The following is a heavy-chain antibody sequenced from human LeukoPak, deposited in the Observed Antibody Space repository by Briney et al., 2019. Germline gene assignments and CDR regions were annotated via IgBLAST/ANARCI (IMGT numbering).Heavy chain of an antibody. CDR1: RFSLSDYY. CDR2: ISSSGRTI. D-gene: IGHD1-26*01. V-gene: IGHV3-11*04. CDR3: ARDPEGDGGATFDY. Sequence: GGSLRLSCAASRFSLSDYYMNWIRQAPGKGLEWISIISSSGRTIYYADSVKGRFTISRDNTKNSLYLHMKSLTTDDTAVYYCARDPEGDGGATFDYWGQGTLVTVSS. J-gene: IGHJ4*02.